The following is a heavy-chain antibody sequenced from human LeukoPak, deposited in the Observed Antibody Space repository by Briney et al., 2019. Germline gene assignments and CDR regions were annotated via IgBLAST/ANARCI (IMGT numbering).Heavy chain of an antibody. J-gene: IGHJ3*02. CDR1: GYTFTGYY. CDR3: ASFNWIQLWENAFDI. D-gene: IGHD5-18*01. CDR2: INPNSGAT. V-gene: IGHV1-2*02. Sequence: GASVKVSCKASGYTFTGYYMHWVRQAPGQGLEWMGWINPNSGATNYAQKFQGRVTMTRDTSISTAYMELSRLRSDDTAVYYGASFNWIQLWENAFDIWGQGTIVTVSS.